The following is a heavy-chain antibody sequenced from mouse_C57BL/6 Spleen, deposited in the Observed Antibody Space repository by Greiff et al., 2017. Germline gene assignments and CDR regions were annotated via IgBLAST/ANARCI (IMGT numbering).Heavy chain of an antibody. J-gene: IGHJ3*01. CDR2: IYPGSGST. CDR1: GYTFTSYW. CDR3: ARSTGTKAWFAY. Sequence: QVQLQQPGAELVKPGASVKMSCKASGYTFTSYWITWVKQRPGQGLEWIGDIYPGSGSTNYNEKFKSKATLTVDTSSSTAYMQLSSLTSEDAAVYYCARSTGTKAWFAYRGQGTLVTVAA. D-gene: IGHD4-1*02. V-gene: IGHV1-55*01.